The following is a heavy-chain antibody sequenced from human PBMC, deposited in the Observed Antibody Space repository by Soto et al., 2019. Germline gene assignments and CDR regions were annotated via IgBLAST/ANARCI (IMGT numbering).Heavy chain of an antibody. CDR2: IYLSGST. Sequence: SETLSLTCIVSGDSVRNRNYYWAWIRIRQPPGKGPEWIGNIYLSGSTYYNPSLESRVTISLDPSKNGFSLNLTSVTAADTAVYYCATWYENGFDIWGQGTMVT. V-gene: IGHV4-39*01. CDR1: GDSVRNRNYY. D-gene: IGHD6-13*01. CDR3: ATWYENGFDI. J-gene: IGHJ3*02.